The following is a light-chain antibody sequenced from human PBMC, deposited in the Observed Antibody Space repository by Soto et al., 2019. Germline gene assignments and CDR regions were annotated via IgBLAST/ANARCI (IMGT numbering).Light chain of an antibody. CDR3: EQFGTSPPST. Sequence: EIVLTQSLGSLYLSPGERASLSCRASQSVSSIYFAWYQQKPGQAPRILIYGASSRATGIPDRFSGSGSGTDFSLTISRLEPEDFAVYYCEQFGTSPPSTFGQGTRLEIK. CDR1: QSVSSIY. J-gene: IGKJ5*01. V-gene: IGKV3-20*01. CDR2: GAS.